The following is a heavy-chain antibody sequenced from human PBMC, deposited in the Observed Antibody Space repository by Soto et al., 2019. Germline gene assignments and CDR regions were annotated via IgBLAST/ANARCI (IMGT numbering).Heavy chain of an antibody. CDR1: EDTFTRYV. Sequence: ASVKVSCKASEDTFTRYVIHWVRQAPGQRLEWMGWINAGNGNTKYSQNFQGRVTITGDASASTAYMELSSLRSQDTAVYYCATSTIDTSTWKQYFYGMDVWGQGSTVTVSS. D-gene: IGHD6-13*01. CDR2: INAGNGNT. J-gene: IGHJ6*02. CDR3: ATSTIDTSTWKQYFYGMDV. V-gene: IGHV1-3*01.